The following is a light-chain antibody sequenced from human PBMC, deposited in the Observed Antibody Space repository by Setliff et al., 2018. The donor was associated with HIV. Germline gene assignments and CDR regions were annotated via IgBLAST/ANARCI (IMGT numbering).Light chain of an antibody. J-gene: IGLJ1*01. CDR1: NIGSES. V-gene: IGLV3-21*04. Sequence: YELTQPPSVSVAPGKTARITCGGNNIGSESVHWYQQKPGQAPVLVIYYDSDRPSGIPERFSGSKSGNTATLTISRVEAGDEADYYCQVWHSSSDHPYVFGTGTKVTVL. CDR2: YDS. CDR3: QVWHSSSDHPYV.